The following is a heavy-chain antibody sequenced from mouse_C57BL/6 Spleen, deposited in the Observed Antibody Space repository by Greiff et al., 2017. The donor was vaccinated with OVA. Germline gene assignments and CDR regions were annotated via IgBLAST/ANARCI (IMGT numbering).Heavy chain of an antibody. J-gene: IGHJ2*01. V-gene: IGHV1-22*01. CDR1: GYTFTDYN. CDR3: ARPFYDYDWYYFDY. Sequence: EVQLQQPGAELVKPGASVKMSCKASGYTFTDYNMHWVKQSHGKSLEWIGYINPNNGGTSYNQKFKGKATLTVNKSSSTAYMELRSLTSEDSAVYYCARPFYDYDWYYFDYWGQGTTLTVSS. D-gene: IGHD2-4*01. CDR2: INPNNGGT.